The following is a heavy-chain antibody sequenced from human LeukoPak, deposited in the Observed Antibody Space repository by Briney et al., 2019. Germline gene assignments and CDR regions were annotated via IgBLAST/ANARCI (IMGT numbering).Heavy chain of an antibody. D-gene: IGHD6-13*01. CDR1: GYSFTSYW. CDR3: ARRAAAGIGYWYFDL. Sequence: GESLKISCKGSGYSFTSYWIGWVRQMPGKGLEWMGIIYPGDPDTRYSPSFQGQVTISADKSISTAYLQWSSLKASDTAMYYCARRAAAGIGYWYFDLWGRGTLVTVSS. CDR2: IYPGDPDT. V-gene: IGHV5-51*03. J-gene: IGHJ2*01.